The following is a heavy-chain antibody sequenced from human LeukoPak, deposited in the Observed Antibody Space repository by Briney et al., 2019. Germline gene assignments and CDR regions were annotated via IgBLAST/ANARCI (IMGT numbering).Heavy chain of an antibody. V-gene: IGHV1-69*04. CDR2: IIPILGIA. Sequence: ASVKVSCKASGGTFSSYAISWVRQAHGQGLEWMGRIIPILGIANYAQKFQGRVTITADKSTSTAYMELSSLRSEDTAVYYCARDRDLRGYGMDVWGQGTTVTVSS. CDR1: GGTFSSYA. J-gene: IGHJ6*02. D-gene: IGHD3-10*01. CDR3: ARDRDLRGYGMDV.